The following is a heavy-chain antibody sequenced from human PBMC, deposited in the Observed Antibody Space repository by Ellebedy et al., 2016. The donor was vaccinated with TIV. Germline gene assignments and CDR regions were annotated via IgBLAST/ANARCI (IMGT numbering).Heavy chain of an antibody. D-gene: IGHD2-21*02. CDR2: IYSSGST. V-gene: IGHV4-59*12. CDR3: ARTSDKGLVVVTAKATRGAFDI. J-gene: IGHJ3*02. Sequence: MPGGSLRLSCTVPAAPISSYYWSLIRQPPGKGLEWIGFIYSSGSTNYNPSLKSRLTISVDTSKKQFSLKLSSVTAADTAVYYCARTSDKGLVVVTAKATRGAFDIWGQGTMVTVSS. CDR1: AAPISSYY.